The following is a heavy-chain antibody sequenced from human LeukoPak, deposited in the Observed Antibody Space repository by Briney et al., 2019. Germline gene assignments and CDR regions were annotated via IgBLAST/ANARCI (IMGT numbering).Heavy chain of an antibody. Sequence: SDTLSLTCTVSGGSISSSNYYWGWIRQPPGKGLECLGSIYYNGRTYYNPSLKSRVTISVDTSKNQFSLKLSSVTAADTAVFYCARIEYSGPLDYWGQGTLVTVSS. CDR1: GGSISSSNYY. D-gene: IGHD1-26*01. V-gene: IGHV4-39*07. CDR2: IYYNGRT. J-gene: IGHJ4*02. CDR3: ARIEYSGPLDY.